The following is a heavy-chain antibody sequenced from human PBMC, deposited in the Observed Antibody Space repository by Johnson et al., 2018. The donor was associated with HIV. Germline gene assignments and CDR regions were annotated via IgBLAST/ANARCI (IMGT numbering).Heavy chain of an antibody. D-gene: IGHD6-13*01. CDR2: ISSSGSTI. V-gene: IGHV3-11*04. CDR3: ARDRMGLIIAAAGHDAFDI. J-gene: IGHJ3*02. Sequence: QMQLVESGGGVVQPGRSLRLSCAASGFTFSDYYMSWIRQATGKGLEWVSYISSSGSTIYYADSVKGRFTISRDNAKNSLYLQMNSLRAEDTAVYYCARDRMGLIIAAAGHDAFDIWGQGTMVTVSS. CDR1: GFTFSDYY.